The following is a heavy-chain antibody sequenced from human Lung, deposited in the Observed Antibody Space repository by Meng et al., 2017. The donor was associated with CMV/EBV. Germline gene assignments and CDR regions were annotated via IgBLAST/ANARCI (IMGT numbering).Heavy chain of an antibody. CDR1: GYTFPSYG. CDR2: TSAYNGNT. Sequence: SXXVSRXASGYTFPSYGLSWVRQAPGQGLEWMGWTSAYNGNTNYAQKLQGRVTMTTDTSTSTAYMELRSLRSYDTAVYYRAGAAAAGTNGFDPWGQGTXVTVAS. J-gene: IGHJ5*02. CDR3: AGAAAAGTNGFDP. D-gene: IGHD6-13*01. V-gene: IGHV1-18*01.